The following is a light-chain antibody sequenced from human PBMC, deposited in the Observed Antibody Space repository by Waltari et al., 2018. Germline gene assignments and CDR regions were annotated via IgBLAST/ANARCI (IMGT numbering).Light chain of an antibody. Sequence: QSALTQPASVSGSPGQSITISCTGTSSDIGKYNSVSWYQHLPGKVPQVMISEVTKRPSGVSNRFSGSKSGNTASLTISGLQADDEAEYYCCSDAGSGTYVFGTGTKLTV. V-gene: IGLV2-23*02. CDR2: EVT. J-gene: IGLJ1*01. CDR3: CSDAGSGTYV. CDR1: SSDIGKYNS.